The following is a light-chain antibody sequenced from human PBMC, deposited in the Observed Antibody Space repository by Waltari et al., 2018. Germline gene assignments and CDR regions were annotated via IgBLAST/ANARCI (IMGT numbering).Light chain of an antibody. V-gene: IGKV3-11*01. CDR1: QSVRTF. CDR3: QQRRNWPT. J-gene: IGKJ4*01. Sequence: PPACRASQSVRTFLDWYQQKPGQSPRLLIYDVSFRATGIPIRFSGSGSETDFTLTISSLEPEDFAVYYCQQRRNWPTFGGGTKVEVK. CDR2: DVS.